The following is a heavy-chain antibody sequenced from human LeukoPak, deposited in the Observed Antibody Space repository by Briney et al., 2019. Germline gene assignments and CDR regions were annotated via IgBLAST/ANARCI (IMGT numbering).Heavy chain of an antibody. J-gene: IGHJ4*02. CDR3: ARALLWFGELLTDYYFDY. D-gene: IGHD3-10*01. CDR2: ISSSSSYI. V-gene: IGHV3-21*01. Sequence: GGSLRLSCAASGFTFSSYSMNWVRQAPGKGLEWVSSISSSSSYIYYADSVKGRFTISRDNSKNTLYLQMNSLRAEDTAVYYCARALLWFGELLTDYYFDYWGQGTLVTVSS. CDR1: GFTFSSYS.